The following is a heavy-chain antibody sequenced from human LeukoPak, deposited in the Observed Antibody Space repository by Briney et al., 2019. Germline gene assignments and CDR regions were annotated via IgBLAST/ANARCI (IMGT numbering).Heavy chain of an antibody. J-gene: IGHJ5*02. CDR1: GGSFSGYY. CDR3: ARGLPWIQLWFGDHRNWFDP. Sequence: SETLSLTCAVYGGSFSGYYWSSIRQPPGKRLEPIGEINHSASTNYNPSLKSRLTISVDTSKNQFSLKLSSVTAADTAVYYCARGLPWIQLWFGDHRNWFDPWGQGTLVTVSS. D-gene: IGHD5-18*01. CDR2: INHSAST. V-gene: IGHV4-34*01.